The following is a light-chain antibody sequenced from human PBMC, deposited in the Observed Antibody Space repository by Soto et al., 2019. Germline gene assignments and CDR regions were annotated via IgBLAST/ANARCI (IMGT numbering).Light chain of an antibody. CDR2: AAS. Sequence: EIVLTQSPGTLSLSPGEGGTLSCRASQSISSSYLAWYQQKPGQSPRLLFYAASSRATGVPDRFSGSGFGTDFTLTISRLEPEDFAVYYCQLYGGSHMFSFGQGTKLEIK. J-gene: IGKJ2*01. V-gene: IGKV3-20*01. CDR3: QLYGGSHMFS. CDR1: QSISSSY.